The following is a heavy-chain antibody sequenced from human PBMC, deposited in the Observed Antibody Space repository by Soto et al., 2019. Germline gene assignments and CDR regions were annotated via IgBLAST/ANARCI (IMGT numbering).Heavy chain of an antibody. J-gene: IGHJ6*02. CDR3: ARDSRALLWFGELYSYCLDV. CDR2: INPSGGST. CDR1: GYTFTSYY. V-gene: IGHV1-46*01. Sequence: ASVKVSCKASGYTFTSYYMHWVRQAPGQGLEWTGIINPSGGSTTYAQKFQGRVTMTRDTSTTTVYMELSSLRSEDTAVYYCARDSRALLWFGELYSYCLDVWGQGTTAPVSS. D-gene: IGHD3-10*01.